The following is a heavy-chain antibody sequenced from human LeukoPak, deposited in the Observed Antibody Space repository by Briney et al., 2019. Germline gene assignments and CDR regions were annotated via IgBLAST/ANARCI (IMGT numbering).Heavy chain of an antibody. V-gene: IGHV3-74*01. D-gene: IGHD4-23*01. CDR3: ARGDYGGNSPDN. CDR2: ISGDGSST. Sequence: GGSLRLSCAASGFTFSSYAMRWVRQAPGKGLEWVSGISGDGSSTTYADSVKGRFTISMDNAKDTLCLQMNNLRAEDTAVYYCARGDYGGNSPDNWGQGTLVTVSS. CDR1: GFTFSSYA. J-gene: IGHJ4*02.